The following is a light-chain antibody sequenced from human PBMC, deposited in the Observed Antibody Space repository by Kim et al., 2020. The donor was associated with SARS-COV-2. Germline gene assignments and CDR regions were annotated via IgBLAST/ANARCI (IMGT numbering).Light chain of an antibody. CDR3: QQYNSYPWT. CDR2: DAS. V-gene: IGKV1-5*01. J-gene: IGKJ1*01. Sequence: ASIGDRVTVTCRASERISSGLAWYQKKPGKAPKVVIYDASILESGVPSRFSGSGSGTEFTLTISSLQPDDFATYYGQQYNSYPWTFGQGTKVDIK. CDR1: ERISSG.